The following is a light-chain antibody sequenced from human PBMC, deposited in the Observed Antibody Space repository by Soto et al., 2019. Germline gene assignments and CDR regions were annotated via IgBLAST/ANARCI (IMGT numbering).Light chain of an antibody. CDR3: GSYTDASTVL. CDR1: SSDVGGYNH. V-gene: IGLV2-14*01. J-gene: IGLJ2*01. CDR2: DVT. Sequence: QSALTQPASVSGSPGQSISISCTGTSSDVGGYNHVSWYQQYPGKAPKLMIYDVTNRPSGVSNRFSGSKSGNTASLTISGLQAEDEANYYCGSYTDASTVLFGGGTKVTVL.